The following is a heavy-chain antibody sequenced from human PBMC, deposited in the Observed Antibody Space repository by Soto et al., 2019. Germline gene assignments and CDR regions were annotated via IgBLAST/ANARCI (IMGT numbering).Heavy chain of an antibody. J-gene: IGHJ5*02. D-gene: IGHD2-2*02. V-gene: IGHV4-39*01. Sequence: PSETLSLTCTVSGGSISRSTYYWGWIRQPPGKGLEGIGSIYYSGSTYYRPPLKSRVTISVDTSKNQFSLKLSSVPAADTAVYYCARQVPAAIRLGWFDPWGQGTLGTVS. CDR2: IYYSGST. CDR3: ARQVPAAIRLGWFDP. CDR1: GGSISRSTYY.